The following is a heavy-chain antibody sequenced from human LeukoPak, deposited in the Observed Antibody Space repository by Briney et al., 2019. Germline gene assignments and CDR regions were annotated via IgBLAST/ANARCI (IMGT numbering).Heavy chain of an antibody. CDR1: WFTASTYY. Sequence: GRSQSLSCAAAWFTASTYYMNWVRQAPGEGLEWVSIIYMGGTTYYADSVKGPFTISRDTSKNTLSLQMNRLRAADTAVYFCARVGDPFHWNLDLWGRGTLVTVSS. V-gene: IGHV3-53*01. D-gene: IGHD2/OR15-2a*01. CDR3: ARVGDPFHWNLDL. CDR2: IYMGGTT. J-gene: IGHJ2*01.